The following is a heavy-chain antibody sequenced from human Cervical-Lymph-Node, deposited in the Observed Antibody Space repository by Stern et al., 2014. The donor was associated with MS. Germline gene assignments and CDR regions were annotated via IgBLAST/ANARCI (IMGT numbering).Heavy chain of an antibody. CDR3: ARSSSPSPYYYYGMDV. D-gene: IGHD6-13*01. CDR1: GFTFSSYG. V-gene: IGHV3-33*01. CDR2: IWYDGSNK. Sequence: VQLVESGGGVVQPGRSLRLSCAASGFTFSSYGMHWGRQAPGQGLAWVAVIWYDGSNKYYADSVKGRFTISRDNSKNTLYLQMNSLRAEDTAVYYCARSSSPSPYYYYGMDVWGQGTTVTVSS. J-gene: IGHJ6*02.